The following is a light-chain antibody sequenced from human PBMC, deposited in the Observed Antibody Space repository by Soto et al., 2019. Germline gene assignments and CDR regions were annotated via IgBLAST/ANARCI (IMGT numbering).Light chain of an antibody. J-gene: IGLJ2*01. CDR1: SSDVGDYNY. Sequence: QSALTQPASVSGSPGQSNTISCTGTSSDVGDYNYVSWYQQHPGKAPKLMIYDVSNRPSGVSNRFSGSKSGNTASLTISGLQAEDEADYYCSSYTSSSTLVLFGGGTKLTVL. CDR3: SSYTSSSTLVL. V-gene: IGLV2-14*01. CDR2: DVS.